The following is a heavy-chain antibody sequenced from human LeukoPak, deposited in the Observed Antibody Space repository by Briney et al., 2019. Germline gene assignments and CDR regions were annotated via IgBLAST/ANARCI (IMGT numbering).Heavy chain of an antibody. CDR2: MNPNSGNT. J-gene: IGHJ5*02. V-gene: IGHV1-8*01. CDR1: GYTFTSYD. Sequence: ASVKVSCKASGYTFTSYDINWVRQATGQGLEWMGWMNPNSGNTGYAQKFQGRVTVTRNTSISTAYMELSSLRSEDTAVYYCARRDYDFWSGYSPDNWFDPWGQGTLVTVSS. CDR3: ARRDYDFWSGYSPDNWFDP. D-gene: IGHD3-3*01.